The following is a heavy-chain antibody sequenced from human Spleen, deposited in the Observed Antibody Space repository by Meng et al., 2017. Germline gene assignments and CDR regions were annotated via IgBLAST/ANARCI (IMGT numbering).Heavy chain of an antibody. V-gene: IGHV1-18*01. CDR1: GCTFTSYA. J-gene: IGHJ4*02. CDR2: ISGYNGDT. Sequence: QVQLVPAGAEVKKPGASVKVSCKASGCTFTSYAIAWFRQAPGQGLEWLGWISGYNGDTYYAQNFQDRVTMTTDTSTNIASMEVRSLISDDTAVYYCARSPRLGEVGPPGYWGQGTLVTVSS. CDR3: ARSPRLGEVGPPGY. D-gene: IGHD3-16*01.